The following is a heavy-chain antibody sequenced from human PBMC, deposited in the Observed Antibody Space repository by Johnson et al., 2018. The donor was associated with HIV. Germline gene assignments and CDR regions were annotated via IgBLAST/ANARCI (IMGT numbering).Heavy chain of an antibody. CDR2: IKQDGSEK. D-gene: IGHD3-16*02. CDR3: ARGSIMITFGGVIPDAFDI. V-gene: IGHV3-7*03. CDR1: GFTVSSNY. Sequence: VQLVESGGGLVQPGGSLRLSCAASGFTVSSNYMSWVRQAPGKGLEWVASIKQDGSEKYYVDSVKGRFTISRDNAKNSLYLQMNRLRAEDTALYYCARGSIMITFGGVIPDAFDIWGQGTFVTVSS. J-gene: IGHJ3*02.